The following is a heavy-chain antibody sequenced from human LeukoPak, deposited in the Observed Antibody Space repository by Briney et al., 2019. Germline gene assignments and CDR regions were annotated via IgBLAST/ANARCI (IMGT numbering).Heavy chain of an antibody. D-gene: IGHD2-21*02. J-gene: IGHJ4*02. CDR3: AKGKSYCGGDCYNY. CDR2: ISYDGSNK. Sequence: GRSLRLSCAASGFTFSSYAMHWVRQAPGKGLEWVAVISYDGSNKYYADSVKGRFTISRDNSKNTLYLQMNSLRAEDTAVYYCAKGKSYCGGDCYNYWGQGTLVTVSS. V-gene: IGHV3-30*04. CDR1: GFTFSSYA.